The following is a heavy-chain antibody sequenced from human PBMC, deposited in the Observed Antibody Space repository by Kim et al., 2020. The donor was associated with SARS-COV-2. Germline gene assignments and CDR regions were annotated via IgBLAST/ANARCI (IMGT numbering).Heavy chain of an antibody. CDR2: ISYDGSNK. CDR3: ARDEFPTPHSSGFFDY. Sequence: GGSLRLSCAASGFTFSSYAMHWVRQAPGKGLEWVAVISYDGSNKYYADSVKGRFTISRDNSKNTLYLQMNSLRAEDTAVYYCARDEFPTPHSSGFFDYWGQGTLVTVSS. CDR1: GFTFSSYA. J-gene: IGHJ4*02. V-gene: IGHV3-30*04. D-gene: IGHD3-22*01.